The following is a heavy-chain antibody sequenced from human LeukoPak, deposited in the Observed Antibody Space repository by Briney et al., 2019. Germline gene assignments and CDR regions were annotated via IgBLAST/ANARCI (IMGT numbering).Heavy chain of an antibody. CDR1: GGSISGYY. J-gene: IGHJ4*02. Sequence: SETLSLTCTASGGSISGYYWNWIRQPAGKGLEWIGRIYTSGNTNYNLSLKSRVTMSIDTSKNQFSLQLSSVTAADTAVYYCARIPGRWLQLPFFDYWGQGTLVTVSS. V-gene: IGHV4-4*07. CDR3: ARIPGRWLQLPFFDY. D-gene: IGHD5-24*01. CDR2: IYTSGNT.